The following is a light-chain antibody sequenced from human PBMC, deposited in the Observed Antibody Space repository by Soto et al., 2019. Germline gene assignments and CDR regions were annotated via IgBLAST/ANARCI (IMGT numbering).Light chain of an antibody. J-gene: IGLJ3*02. Sequence: QSVLTQPPSVSAAPGQTVTISCSGSTSNIGNHYVCWYQQLPGTAPKLLIYDDDKRPSEIPDRFSGSKSGTSATLGITGLQTGDEADYYCGTWDNSLSGVFGGGTQLTVL. CDR3: GTWDNSLSGV. CDR2: DDD. CDR1: TSNIGNHY. V-gene: IGLV1-51*01.